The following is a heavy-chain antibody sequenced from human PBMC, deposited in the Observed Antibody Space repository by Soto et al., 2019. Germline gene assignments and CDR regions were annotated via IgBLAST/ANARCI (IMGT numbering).Heavy chain of an antibody. Sequence: GGSLRLSCAASGFTFRSYAMHWVRQAPGKGLEWVAVISYDGSNKYYADSVKGRFTISRDNSKNTLYLQMNSLRAEDTAVYYCARDLTYSSGPGSYWGQGTLVTVSS. CDR1: GFTFRSYA. V-gene: IGHV3-30-3*01. CDR2: ISYDGSNK. D-gene: IGHD6-19*01. J-gene: IGHJ4*02. CDR3: ARDLTYSSGPGSY.